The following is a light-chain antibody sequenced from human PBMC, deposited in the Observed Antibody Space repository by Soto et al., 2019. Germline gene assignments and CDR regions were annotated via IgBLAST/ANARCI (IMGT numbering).Light chain of an antibody. Sequence: QYALTQPASVSGSPGQSITISCTGTSSDVGAYDLVSWYQQHPGKAPKFLIYGGTKRPSGVSSRFSGSKSGNTASLTISVLQAEDEADYCCCSYAGSATSVFGGGTKVTVL. CDR1: SSDVGAYDL. CDR2: GGT. CDR3: CSYAGSATSV. V-gene: IGLV2-23*01. J-gene: IGLJ3*02.